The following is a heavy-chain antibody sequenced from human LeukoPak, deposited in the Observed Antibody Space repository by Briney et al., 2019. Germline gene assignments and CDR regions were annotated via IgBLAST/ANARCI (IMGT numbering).Heavy chain of an antibody. CDR1: GYTFTGYY. CDR3: ARDPRRPSGPKPKQPFGPDI. Sequence: GASVKVSCKASGYTFTGYYMHWVRQAPGQGLEWMGWINPNSGGTNYAQKFQGRVTMTRDTSISTAYMELSRLRSDDTAVYYCARDPRRPSGPKPKQPFGPDIWGQGTMVTVSS. V-gene: IGHV1-2*02. J-gene: IGHJ3*02. CDR2: INPNSGGT. D-gene: IGHD3-16*01.